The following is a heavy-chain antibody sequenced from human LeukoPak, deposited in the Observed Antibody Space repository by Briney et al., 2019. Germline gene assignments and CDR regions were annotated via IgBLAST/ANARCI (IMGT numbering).Heavy chain of an antibody. J-gene: IGHJ4*02. Sequence: GGSLRLSCAASGLTFSSHGMHWVRQAPGKGLEWVAVMWDDESNKYYADSVKGRFAISRDNSKNILYLQMNNLGAEDTAVYYCARGRGGTYPPGIYWGQGTLVTVSS. CDR2: MWDDESNK. CDR3: ARGRGGTYPPGIY. V-gene: IGHV3-33*01. D-gene: IGHD1-26*01. CDR1: GLTFSSHG.